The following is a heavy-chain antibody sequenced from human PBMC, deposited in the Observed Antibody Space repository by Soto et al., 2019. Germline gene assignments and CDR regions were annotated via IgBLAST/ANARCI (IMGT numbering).Heavy chain of an antibody. CDR2: INACNGNT. J-gene: IGHJ6*02. CDR1: GYPFTSYA. V-gene: IGHV1-3*01. Sequence: SVKVAYTASGYPFTSYAVHWVRQAPGQRLEWMGWINACNGNTKYSQKFQGRVTITRDTSASTAYMELSSLRSEDTAVYYCARARYYDFWSGYSPVFRYGMDVSGQGTTVTVSS. D-gene: IGHD3-3*01. CDR3: ARARYYDFWSGYSPVFRYGMDV.